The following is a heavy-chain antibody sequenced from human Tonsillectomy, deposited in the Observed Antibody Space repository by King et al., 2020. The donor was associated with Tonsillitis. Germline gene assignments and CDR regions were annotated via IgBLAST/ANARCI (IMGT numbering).Heavy chain of an antibody. CDR1: GFTFSSYW. CDR2: IKQDGSEK. J-gene: IGHJ4*02. CDR3: ARDWESDYPYY. V-gene: IGHV3-7*03. Sequence: VQLVESGGGLVQPGGSLRLSCAASGFTFSSYWMSWVRQAPGKGLEWVANIKQDGSEKYYVDSVKGRFTISRDNAKNSLYLQMNSLRAEDTAGYYCARDWESDYPYYWGQGTLVTVSS. D-gene: IGHD4-17*01.